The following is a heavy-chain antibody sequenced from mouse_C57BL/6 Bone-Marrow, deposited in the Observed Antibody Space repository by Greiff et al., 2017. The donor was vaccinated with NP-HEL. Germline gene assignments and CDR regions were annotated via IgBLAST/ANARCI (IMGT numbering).Heavy chain of an antibody. J-gene: IGHJ3*01. V-gene: IGHV5-2*01. CDR3: ARLTVYEYDSWFAY. CDR2: IYRVGGGT. D-gene: IGHD2-4*01. CDR1: EYAFPSHD. Sequence: EVQGVESGAGFVQPGASLKLSCESNEYAFPSHDMSWVRKTPEKRLELVAHIYRVGGGTYYPDTMESRSTISRDNTKNTPYLQMSRLTSEDTAFYYCARLTVYEYDSWFAYWGQGTLVTVST.